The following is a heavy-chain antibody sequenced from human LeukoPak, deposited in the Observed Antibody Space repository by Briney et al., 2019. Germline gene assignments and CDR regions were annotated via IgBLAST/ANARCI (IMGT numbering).Heavy chain of an antibody. J-gene: IGHJ1*01. CDR3: ARAPSEIGGYYPEYFRH. Sequence: GGSLRLSCAASGFTFSSYWMHWVRQPPGKGLVWVSRITSDGKTNYADSVKGRFTISRDNAKNTVSLQMNSLRAEDTGVYYCARAPSEIGGYYPEYFRHWGQGTLVTVSS. CDR1: GFTFSSYW. CDR2: ITSDGKT. D-gene: IGHD3-22*01. V-gene: IGHV3-74*01.